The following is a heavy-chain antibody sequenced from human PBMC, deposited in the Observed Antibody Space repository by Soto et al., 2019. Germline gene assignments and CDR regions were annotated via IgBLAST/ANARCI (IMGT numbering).Heavy chain of an antibody. Sequence: VGSHILSCVSSGFNFVNYSVNWVRKTPGKGLEWVSGLSGSGTSTYYADSVKGRFTISRDNSRDTLFLQMNSLTADDTAVYYCAKATTNGGWFNPFDSWGQGALVTVS. J-gene: IGHJ4*02. D-gene: IGHD6-19*01. CDR2: LSGSGTST. CDR1: GFNFVNYS. V-gene: IGHV3-23*01. CDR3: AKATTNGGWFNPFDS.